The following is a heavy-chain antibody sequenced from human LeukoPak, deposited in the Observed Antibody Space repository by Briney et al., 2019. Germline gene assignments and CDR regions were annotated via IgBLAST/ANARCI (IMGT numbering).Heavy chain of an antibody. Sequence: GGSLRLSCAASGFTFSSYGMSWVRQAPGKGLEWVANIKQDGIEKYYVDSVKGRFTISRDNAKNSLYLQMNSLRAEDKAVYYCARDTLAVLPEDWFDPWGQGTLVTVSS. CDR2: IKQDGIEK. CDR3: ARDTLAVLPEDWFDP. J-gene: IGHJ5*02. D-gene: IGHD1-14*01. CDR1: GFTFSSYG. V-gene: IGHV3-7*01.